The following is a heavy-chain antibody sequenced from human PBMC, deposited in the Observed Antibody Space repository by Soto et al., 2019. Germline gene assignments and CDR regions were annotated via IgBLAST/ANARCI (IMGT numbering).Heavy chain of an antibody. V-gene: IGHV3-48*02. CDR3: ARDPIYDSSGYYFVTAFDI. Sequence: PGGSLTLSCAACGSTLSSCSMYWYRQASGKNLEWITYISSSSSTIYYADSVNGRFSISRDNAKNSLYLQMNSLRDEDTAVYYCARDPIYDSSGYYFVTAFDIWGQGTMVTVSS. CDR2: ISSSSSTI. CDR1: GSTLSSCS. J-gene: IGHJ3*02. D-gene: IGHD3-22*01.